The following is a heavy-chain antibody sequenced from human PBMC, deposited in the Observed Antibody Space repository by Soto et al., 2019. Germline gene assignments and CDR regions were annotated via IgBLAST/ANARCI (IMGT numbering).Heavy chain of an antibody. V-gene: IGHV4-34*01. J-gene: IGHJ4*02. Sequence: QVQLQQWGAGLLKPSETLSLTCAVYGGSFSGYYWSWIRQPPGKGLEWIGEINHSGSTNYNPSLKSRVTISVDTSKNQFSLKLSSVTAADTAVYYCARGSTAPAAAGNLGYWGQGTLVTVSS. CDR2: INHSGST. D-gene: IGHD6-13*01. CDR3: ARGSTAPAAAGNLGY. CDR1: GGSFSGYY.